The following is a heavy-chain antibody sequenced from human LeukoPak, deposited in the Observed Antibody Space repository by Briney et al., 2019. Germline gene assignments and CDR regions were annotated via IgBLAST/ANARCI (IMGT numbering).Heavy chain of an antibody. CDR3: ARDRYNWNGEDY. D-gene: IGHD1-20*01. Sequence: TSETLSLTCAVYGGSFSGYYWSWIRQPPGKGLEWIGEINHSGTTNYNPSLKSRVTISINTSKNQFSLKLSSVTAADTAVYYCARDRYNWNGEDYWGPGTQVTVSS. CDR1: GGSFSGYY. V-gene: IGHV4-34*01. J-gene: IGHJ4*02. CDR2: INHSGTT.